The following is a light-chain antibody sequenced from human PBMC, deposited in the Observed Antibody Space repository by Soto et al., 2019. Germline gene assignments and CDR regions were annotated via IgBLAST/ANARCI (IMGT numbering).Light chain of an antibody. V-gene: IGKV3-20*01. J-gene: IGKJ1*01. CDR3: QQYDSSPKT. CDR1: QSVSSSY. Sequence: EIVLTQSPGTLSLSPGDRATLSCRARQSVSSSYLAWYQQKPGQAPRLLIYGASSRATGIPDRFSGSGSGTDFTLTISRLEPEDFAVYYCQQYDSSPKTVGQGTQVDIQ. CDR2: GAS.